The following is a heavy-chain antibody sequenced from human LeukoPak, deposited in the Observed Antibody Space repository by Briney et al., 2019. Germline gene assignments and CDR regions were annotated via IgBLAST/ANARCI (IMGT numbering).Heavy chain of an antibody. CDR1: GYSISSGYY. D-gene: IGHD1-26*01. V-gene: IGHV4-38-2*01. CDR2: IYHSGST. J-gene: IGHJ4*02. CDR3: ARGGSDGGATIDFDY. Sequence: SETLSLTCAVSGYSISSGYYWGWIRQPPGKGLEWIGSIYHSGSTYYNPSLKSRVTISVDTSKNQFSLKLSSVTAADTAVYYCARGGSDGGATIDFDYWGQGTLVTVSS.